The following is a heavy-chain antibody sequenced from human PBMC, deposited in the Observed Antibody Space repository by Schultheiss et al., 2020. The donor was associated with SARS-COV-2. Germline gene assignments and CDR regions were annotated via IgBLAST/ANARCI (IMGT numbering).Heavy chain of an antibody. J-gene: IGHJ6*03. D-gene: IGHD4-17*01. Sequence: GESLKISCAASGFTFSSYAMSWVRQAPGKGLEWVSAISGSGGSTYYADSVKGRFTISRDNSKNTLYLQMNSLRAEDTAVYYCARDYGASPTYYMDVWGKGTTVTVSS. CDR3: ARDYGASPTYYMDV. CDR1: GFTFSSYA. V-gene: IGHV3-23*01. CDR2: ISGSGGST.